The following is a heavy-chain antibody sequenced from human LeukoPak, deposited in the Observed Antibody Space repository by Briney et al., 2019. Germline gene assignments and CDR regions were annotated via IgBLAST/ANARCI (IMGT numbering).Heavy chain of an antibody. V-gene: IGHV1-18*01. CDR3: AMAGYCSSTSCYTGSGPYYYYGMDV. CDR1: GYTFTSYG. D-gene: IGHD2-2*02. J-gene: IGHJ6*02. Sequence: ASVKVSCKASGYTFTSYGISWVRQAPGQGLEWMGWISAYNGNTNYAQKFQGRVTITADKSTSTAYMELSSLRSEDTAVYYCAMAGYCSSTSCYTGSGPYYYYGMDVWGQGTTVTVSS. CDR2: ISAYNGNT.